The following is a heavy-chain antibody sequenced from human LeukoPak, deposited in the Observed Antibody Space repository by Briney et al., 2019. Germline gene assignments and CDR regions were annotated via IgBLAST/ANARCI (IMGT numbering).Heavy chain of an antibody. CDR1: GYTFTSYD. V-gene: IGHV1-8*01. CDR2: MNPNSGNT. CDR3: AAAHSGSYLPFDY. J-gene: IGHJ4*02. Sequence: ASVKVSCTASGYTFTSYDINWVRQATGQGLEWMGWMNPNSGNTGYAQKFQGRVTMTRNTSISTAYMELSSLRSEDTAVYYCAAAHSGSYLPFDYWGQGTLVTVSS. D-gene: IGHD1-26*01.